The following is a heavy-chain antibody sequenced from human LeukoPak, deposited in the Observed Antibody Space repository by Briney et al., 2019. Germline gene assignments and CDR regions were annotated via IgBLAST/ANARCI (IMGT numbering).Heavy chain of an antibody. Sequence: GGSLRLSCAASGFTFSSYAMSWVRQAPGKGLEWVSAISGSGGSTYYADSVKGRFTISRDNSKNTLYLQMNSLRAEDTAVYYCAKVKYSSGYEDDAFDIWGQGTMVTVSS. V-gene: IGHV3-23*01. D-gene: IGHD3-22*01. CDR2: ISGSGGST. J-gene: IGHJ3*02. CDR1: GFTFSSYA. CDR3: AKVKYSSGYEDDAFDI.